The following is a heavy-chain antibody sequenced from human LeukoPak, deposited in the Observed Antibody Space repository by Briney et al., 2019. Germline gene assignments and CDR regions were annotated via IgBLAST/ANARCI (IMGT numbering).Heavy chain of an antibody. CDR2: ISYDGSNK. V-gene: IGHV3-30-3*01. D-gene: IGHD3-3*01. CDR1: GFTFRTYW. J-gene: IGHJ6*02. Sequence: GGSLRLSCAASGFTFRTYWMHWVRQAPGKGLGWVAVISYDGSNKYYADSVKGRFTISRDNSKNTLYLQMNSLRAEDTAVYYCARGPVYDFWSGYVLSGYYYGMDVWGQGTTVTVSS. CDR3: ARGPVYDFWSGYVLSGYYYGMDV.